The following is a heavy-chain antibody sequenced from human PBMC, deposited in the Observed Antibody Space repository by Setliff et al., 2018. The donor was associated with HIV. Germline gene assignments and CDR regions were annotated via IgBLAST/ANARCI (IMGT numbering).Heavy chain of an antibody. V-gene: IGHV1-8*02. J-gene: IGHJ6*03. CDR2: MNPNSGNT. CDR1: GYTFTNSD. CDR3: ARGAWYTSGWYSSRYMDV. Sequence: GASVKVSCKASGYTFTNSDISWVRQATGQGLEWMGWMNPNSGNTGYAQKFQGRVIMTRDTSITTAYMELSSLRSDDTAVYYCARGAWYTSGWYSSRYMDVWGKGTTVTVSS. D-gene: IGHD6-19*01.